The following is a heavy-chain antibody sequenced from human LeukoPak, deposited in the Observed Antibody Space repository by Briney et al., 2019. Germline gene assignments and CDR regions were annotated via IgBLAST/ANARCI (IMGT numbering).Heavy chain of an antibody. V-gene: IGHV1-2*02. Sequence: ASVKVSCKASGYTFTGYYMHWVRQAPGQGLEWMGWINPNTGGTRYAQKFQGRVTMTRDTSISTAYMDMSSLTSDDTAVYYCAREGLHCSSSSCYAKWFDPWDQGTLVTVSS. CDR1: GYTFTGYY. CDR3: AREGLHCSSSSCYAKWFDP. J-gene: IGHJ5*02. CDR2: INPNTGGT. D-gene: IGHD2-2*01.